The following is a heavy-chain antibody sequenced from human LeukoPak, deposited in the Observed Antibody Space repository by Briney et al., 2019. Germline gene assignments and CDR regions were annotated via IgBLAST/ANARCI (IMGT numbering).Heavy chain of an antibody. CDR3: ARGYRIGAAALLDY. J-gene: IGHJ4*02. D-gene: IGHD6-13*01. Sequence: PGRSLRLSCAASGFTFSSYGMHWVRQAPGKGLEWVAVISYDGSNKYYADSVKGRFTISRDNSKNTLYLQMNSLRAEDTAVYYCARGYRIGAAALLDYWGQGTLVTVSS. V-gene: IGHV3-30*03. CDR1: GFTFSSYG. CDR2: ISYDGSNK.